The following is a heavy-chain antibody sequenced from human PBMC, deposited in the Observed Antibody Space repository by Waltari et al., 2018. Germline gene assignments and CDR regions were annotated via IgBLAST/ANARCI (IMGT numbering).Heavy chain of an antibody. Sequence: QVQLQESGPGLVKASQTLSLTCTVSGDSLSSGDYCGNWIRQHPGKGLEWIGYISYSGSTYYNPSLNSRVTISVETSQNQFSLKLSSVTAADTAVYYCARATFGDLFLFDFWGPGTLVSVSS. J-gene: IGHJ4*02. CDR2: ISYSGST. V-gene: IGHV4-31*03. CDR3: ARATFGDLFLFDF. CDR1: GDSLSSGDYC. D-gene: IGHD3-10*01.